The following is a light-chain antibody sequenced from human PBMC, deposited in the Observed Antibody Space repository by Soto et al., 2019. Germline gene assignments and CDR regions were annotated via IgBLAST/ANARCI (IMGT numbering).Light chain of an antibody. V-gene: IGKV3-11*01. CDR1: QSVSSY. CDR2: DAS. Sequence: EIVLTQSPATLSLFPGERATLSCRASQSVSSYFAWYQQKPGQAPRLLIYDASSRATGIPARFSGSGSGTEFTLTISSLEPEDFAVYYCQQRSNWTLTFGQGTRVEIK. CDR3: QQRSNWTLT. J-gene: IGKJ1*01.